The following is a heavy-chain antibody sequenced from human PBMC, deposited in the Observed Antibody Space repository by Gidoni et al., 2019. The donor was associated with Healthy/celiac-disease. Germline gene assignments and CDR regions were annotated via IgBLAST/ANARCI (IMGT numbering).Heavy chain of an antibody. CDR3: AKKKGAPDYGMDV. D-gene: IGHD1-26*01. Sequence: EVQLLESGGGWVQPGGSLRLSGAGSGFTFTSYAMSWVRQAPGRGLECVSAISGSGGSTYYADPGKGRFTISRDNSKNTLYLQMNSLRAEDTAVYYCAKKKGAPDYGMDVWGQGTTVTVSS. CDR1: GFTFTSYA. CDR2: ISGSGGST. V-gene: IGHV3-23*01. J-gene: IGHJ6*02.